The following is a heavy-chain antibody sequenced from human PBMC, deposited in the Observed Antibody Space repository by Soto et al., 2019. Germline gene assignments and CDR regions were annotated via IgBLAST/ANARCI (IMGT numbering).Heavy chain of an antibody. V-gene: IGHV4-39*07. CDR2: IYYSGRT. CDR1: GESISSSSYY. J-gene: IGHJ4*02. CDR3: ARAGTNMVQFDY. Sequence: SETLSLTCIVSGESISSSSYYWGWIRQPPGKGLEWIGSIYYSGRTYYNPSFKSRVTISIDTSKNQFSLEVHSVTAADTAVYYCARAGTNMVQFDYWGQGTLVTVSS. D-gene: IGHD3-10*01.